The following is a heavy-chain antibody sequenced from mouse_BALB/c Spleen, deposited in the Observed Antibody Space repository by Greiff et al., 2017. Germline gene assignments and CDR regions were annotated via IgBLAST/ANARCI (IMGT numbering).Heavy chain of an antibody. CDR3: TYDYDDWFAY. J-gene: IGHJ3*01. Sequence: EVKVEESGGGLVQPGGSMKLSCVASGFTFSNYWMNWVRQSPEKGLEWVAEIRLKSNNYATHYAESVKGRFTISRDDSKSSVYLQMNNLRAEDTGIYCCTYDYDDWFAYWGQGTLVTVSA. V-gene: IGHV6-6*02. CDR2: IRLKSNNYAT. D-gene: IGHD2-4*01. CDR1: GFTFSNYW.